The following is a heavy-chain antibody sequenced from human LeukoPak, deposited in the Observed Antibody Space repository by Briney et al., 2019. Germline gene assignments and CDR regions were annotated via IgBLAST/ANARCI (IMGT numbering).Heavy chain of an antibody. J-gene: IGHJ4*02. CDR2: IYHRGDT. CDR3: ARVPIIRGVIED. V-gene: IGHV4-31*03. CDR1: GDSISSNGYY. Sequence: SETLSLTCTVSGDSISSNGYYWSWIRQHPERGLEWIGYIYHRGDTYYNPSLKSRVTISADTSKNQFSLKLSSVTAADTAVFYCARVPIIRGVIEDWGQGTLVSVSS. D-gene: IGHD3-10*01.